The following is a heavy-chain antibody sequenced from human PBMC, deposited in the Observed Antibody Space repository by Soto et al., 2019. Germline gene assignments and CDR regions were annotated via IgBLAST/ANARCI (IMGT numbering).Heavy chain of an antibody. J-gene: IGHJ2*01. CDR2: IYYSGST. Sequence: PSETLSLTCTVSGGSISSYYWSWIRQPPGKGLEWIGYIYYSGSTNYNPSLKSRVTISVDTSKNQFSLKLSSVTAADTAVYYCAGGRDDYNGWYFDLWGRGTLVTVSS. D-gene: IGHD4-4*01. CDR3: AGGRDDYNGWYFDL. CDR1: GGSISSYY. V-gene: IGHV4-59*01.